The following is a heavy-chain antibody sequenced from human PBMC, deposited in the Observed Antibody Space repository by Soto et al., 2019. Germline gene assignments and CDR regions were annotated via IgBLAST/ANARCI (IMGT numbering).Heavy chain of an antibody. Sequence: PSETLSLTCTVSGGSISSGCYYWSWIRQHPGKGLEWIGYIYYSGSTYYNPSLKSRVTISVDTSKNQFSLKLSSVTAADTAVYYCARDFSRSSSWYLWGMDVWGQGTTVTVSS. D-gene: IGHD6-13*01. CDR1: GGSISSGCYY. V-gene: IGHV4-31*03. J-gene: IGHJ6*02. CDR3: ARDFSRSSSWYLWGMDV. CDR2: IYYSGST.